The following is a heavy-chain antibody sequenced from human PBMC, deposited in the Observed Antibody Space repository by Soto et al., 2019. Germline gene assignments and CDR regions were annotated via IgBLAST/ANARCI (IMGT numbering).Heavy chain of an antibody. Sequence: EVQLVESGGGLVQPGGSLRLSCAASGFTFSSYEMNWVRQAPGKGLEWVSYISSSGSTIYYADSVKGRFTISRDNAKNSLYLKMNGLRTEETDLYYCARDFGPDFWSGYLYSNYYYGMDVWGQGTTVTVSS. CDR2: ISSSGSTI. CDR3: ARDFGPDFWSGYLYSNYYYGMDV. D-gene: IGHD3-3*01. V-gene: IGHV3-48*03. CDR1: GFTFSSYE. J-gene: IGHJ6*02.